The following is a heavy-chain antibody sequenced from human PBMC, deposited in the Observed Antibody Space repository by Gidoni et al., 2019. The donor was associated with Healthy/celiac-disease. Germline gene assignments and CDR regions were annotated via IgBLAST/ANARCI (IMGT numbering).Heavy chain of an antibody. D-gene: IGHD3-22*01. CDR1: GYTFTSYA. CDR2: INTNTGNP. V-gene: IGHV7-4-1*02. CDR3: ARGLTPAYYDSSGYYSTSFDY. Sequence: QVQLVQSGSELKKPGASVKVSCKASGYTFTSYAMNWVRQAPGQGLEWMGWINTNTGNPTYAQGFTGRFVFSLDTSVSTAYLQISSLKAEDTAVYYCARGLTPAYYDSSGYYSTSFDYWGQGTLVTVSS. J-gene: IGHJ4*02.